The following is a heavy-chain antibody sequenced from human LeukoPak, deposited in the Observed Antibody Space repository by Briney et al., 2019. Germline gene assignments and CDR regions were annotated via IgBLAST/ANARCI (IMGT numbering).Heavy chain of an antibody. V-gene: IGHV1-24*01. CDR3: ATDLSDDGGFDY. CDR1: GYTLTELS. J-gene: IGHJ4*02. Sequence: ASVKVSCKVSGYTLTELSMHWVRQAPGKGLEWMGGFDPEDGETIYAQKFQGRVTMTEDTSTDTAYMELSSLRSEDTAVYYCATDLSDDGGFDYWGQGTLVTVSS. CDR2: FDPEDGET. D-gene: IGHD3-16*01.